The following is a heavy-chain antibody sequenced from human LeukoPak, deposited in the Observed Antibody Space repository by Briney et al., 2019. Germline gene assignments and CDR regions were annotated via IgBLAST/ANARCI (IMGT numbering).Heavy chain of an antibody. Sequence: ASVKVSCKASAYSFTSYGISWVRQAPGQGLEWMGWINAHNGNTNYAQKLQGRVTMTTDTSTSTAYMGLRSLRSDDTAVYYCGRQYASSSAWFDPWGQGTLVTVSS. CDR2: INAHNGNT. CDR1: AYSFTSYG. J-gene: IGHJ5*02. CDR3: GRQYASSSAWFDP. V-gene: IGHV1-18*01. D-gene: IGHD6-6*01.